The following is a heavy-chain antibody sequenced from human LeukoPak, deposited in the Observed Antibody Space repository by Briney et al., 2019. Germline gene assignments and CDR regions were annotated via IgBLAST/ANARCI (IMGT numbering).Heavy chain of an antibody. CDR3: AKDSYSGDYYGMDV. D-gene: IGHD1-26*01. J-gene: IGHJ6*02. V-gene: IGHV3-30*18. CDR2: ISYDGSNK. CDR1: GFTFSSYG. Sequence: GGSLRLSCAASGFTFSSYGMHWVRQAPGKGLEWVAVISYDGSNKYYADSVKGRFTISRDNSKNTLYLQMNSLRAEDTAVYYCAKDSYSGDYYGMDVWGQGTTVTVSS.